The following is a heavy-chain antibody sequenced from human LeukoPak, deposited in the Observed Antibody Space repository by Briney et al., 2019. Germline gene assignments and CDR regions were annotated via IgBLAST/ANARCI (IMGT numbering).Heavy chain of an antibody. Sequence: SETLSLTCTVSGGSISSGGYYWSWIRQHPGKGLEWIGYIYYSGSTYYNPSLKSRVTISVDTSKNQFSLKLSSVTAADTAVHYCARDRGSSWYLTFDYWGQGTLVTVSS. D-gene: IGHD6-13*01. CDR3: ARDRGSSWYLTFDY. V-gene: IGHV4-31*03. J-gene: IGHJ4*02. CDR2: IYYSGST. CDR1: GGSISSGGYY.